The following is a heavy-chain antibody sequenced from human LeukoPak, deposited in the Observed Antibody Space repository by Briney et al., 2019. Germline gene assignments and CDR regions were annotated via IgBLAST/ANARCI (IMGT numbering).Heavy chain of an antibody. Sequence: PGGSLRLSCAASGFTFSSSAMNWVRQAPGKGLEWVSNISPNGGTTYYADSVKGRLTISRDNSKNTLYLRVNSLRAEDTAVYYCATRTSLGYWGQGTLVTVSS. D-gene: IGHD3-16*01. J-gene: IGHJ4*02. CDR3: ATRTSLGY. CDR2: ISPNGGTT. CDR1: GFTFSSSA. V-gene: IGHV3-23*01.